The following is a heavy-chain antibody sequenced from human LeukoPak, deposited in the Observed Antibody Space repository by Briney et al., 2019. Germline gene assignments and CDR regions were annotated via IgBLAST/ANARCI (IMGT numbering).Heavy chain of an antibody. CDR2: ISGSGGST. Sequence: PGGSLRLSCAACVFIFTSYAMSGVRPAPGKGLEWVAPISGSGGSTYTADSVKGRFTISIDSSRNTLYLQMNSLRADDTAVYFCARSGAAAAKGKYYFDYWGQGTLVSVSS. CDR1: VFIFTSYA. CDR3: ARSGAAAAKGKYYFDY. J-gene: IGHJ4*02. V-gene: IGHV3-23*01. D-gene: IGHD6-13*01.